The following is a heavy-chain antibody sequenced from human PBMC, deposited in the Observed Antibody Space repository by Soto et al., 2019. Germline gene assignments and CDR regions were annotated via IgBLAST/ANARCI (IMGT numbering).Heavy chain of an antibody. CDR2: IKQDGSEK. D-gene: IGHD2-2*01. CDR3: APQGGVIVPLPAAIPFDY. J-gene: IGHJ4*02. Sequence: GGSLRLSCAASGFTFSNYLISWVRQAPGKGLEWVANIKQDGSEKYYVDSVKGRFTIPRDNAKRSLYLQMNSLRAEDTAVYYCAPQGGVIVPLPAAIPFDYWGQGTLVTVSS. CDR1: GFTFSNYL. V-gene: IGHV3-7*01.